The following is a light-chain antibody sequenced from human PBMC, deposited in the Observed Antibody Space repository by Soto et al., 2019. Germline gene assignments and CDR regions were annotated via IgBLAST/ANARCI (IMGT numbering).Light chain of an antibody. CDR1: QAVNTR. V-gene: IGKV3D-11*03. Sequence: IVLTQSPATLSSFPGDRVTLSCRASQAVNTRLAWYQHRPGQAPRLLIYLASNRAAGVPARFSGSGSGTDFTPTISDGEPEDGAVYYRHQRQSWPRTFGQGTTVDI. CDR2: LAS. CDR3: HQRQSWPRT. J-gene: IGKJ1*01.